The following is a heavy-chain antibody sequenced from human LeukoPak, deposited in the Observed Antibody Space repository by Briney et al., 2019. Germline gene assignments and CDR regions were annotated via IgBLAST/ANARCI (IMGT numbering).Heavy chain of an antibody. CDR1: GLTFSDYS. CDR3: ARELGGGSRYYYYYMDV. J-gene: IGHJ6*03. V-gene: IGHV3-48*01. CDR2: ISSTGNPR. Sequence: GGSLRLSCTASGLTFSDYSMNWVRQAPGKGLEWVSYISSTGNPRHYAESVEGRFTISRDNAKNSLYLQMNSLRAEDTAVYYCARELGGGSRYYYYYMDVWGKGTTVTVS. D-gene: IGHD1-26*01.